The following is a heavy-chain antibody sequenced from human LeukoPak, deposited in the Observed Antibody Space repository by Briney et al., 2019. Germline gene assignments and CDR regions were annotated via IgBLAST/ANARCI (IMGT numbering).Heavy chain of an antibody. CDR1: GFTFSSYA. V-gene: IGHV3-23*01. J-gene: IGHJ4*02. D-gene: IGHD2-2*01. CDR3: AKAVDIVVVPAADYFDY. CDR2: ISGSGGST. Sequence: PGGSLRLSCAASGFTFSSYAVSWVRQAPGKGLEWVSAISGSGGSTYYADSVKGRFTISRDDSKNTLYLQMNSLRAEDTAVYYCAKAVDIVVVPAADYFDYWGQGTLVTVSS.